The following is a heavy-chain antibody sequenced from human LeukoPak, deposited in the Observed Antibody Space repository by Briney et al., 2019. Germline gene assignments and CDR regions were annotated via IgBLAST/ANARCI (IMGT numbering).Heavy chain of an antibody. J-gene: IGHJ4*02. CDR2: INTNTGNP. V-gene: IGHV7-4-1*02. CDR1: GYTFTSYA. CDR3: ARGGGVGGGYDSLNFDY. D-gene: IGHD5-12*01. Sequence: GASVKVSCKASGYTFTSYAMNWVRQAPGQGLEWMGWINTNTGNPTYAQGFTGRLVFSLDTSVSTAYLQISSLKAEDTAVCYYARGGGVGGGYDSLNFDYWGQGTLVTVSS.